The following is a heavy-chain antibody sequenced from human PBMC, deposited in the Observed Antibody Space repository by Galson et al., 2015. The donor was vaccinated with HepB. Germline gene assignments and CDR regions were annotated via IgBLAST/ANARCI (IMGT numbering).Heavy chain of an antibody. D-gene: IGHD3-16*01. Sequence: SLRLSCAASGFTFSDYYMDWVRQAPGKGLEWVGRITSKANSYTTQYAASVKGRFTVSRADSKNSLFLQMNSLKTEDTAVYYCARDLLGSSAYWGQGTLVTVSS. CDR2: ITSKANSYTT. V-gene: IGHV3-72*01. J-gene: IGHJ4*02. CDR1: GFTFSDYY. CDR3: ARDLLGSSAY.